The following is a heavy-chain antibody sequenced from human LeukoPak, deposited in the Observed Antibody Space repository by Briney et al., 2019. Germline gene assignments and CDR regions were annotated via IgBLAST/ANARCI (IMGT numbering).Heavy chain of an antibody. CDR1: GFTFSGSA. J-gene: IGHJ4*02. V-gene: IGHV3-73*01. Sequence: GGSLRLSCAASGFTFSGSAMHWVRQASGKGLEWVGRIRTKANNYATAYAASVKGRLTISRDDSKNMAYLQMNSLKTEDTAVYYCTPARRDGYNVDYWGQGTLVTVSS. CDR3: TPARRDGYNVDY. D-gene: IGHD5-12*01. CDR2: IRTKANNYAT.